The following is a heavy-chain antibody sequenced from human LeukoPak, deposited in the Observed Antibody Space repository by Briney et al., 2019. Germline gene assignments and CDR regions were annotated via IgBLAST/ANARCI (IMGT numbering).Heavy chain of an antibody. V-gene: IGHV1-69*05. D-gene: IGHD4-23*01. CDR2: IIPIFGTA. Sequence: SVKVSCKACGGTFSSYAISWVRQAPGQGLEWMGGIIPIFGTANYAQKFQGRVTITTDESTSTAYMELSSLRSEDTAVYYCARISEGSYGGNQYFDYWGQGTLVTVSS. CDR3: ARISEGSYGGNQYFDY. J-gene: IGHJ4*02. CDR1: GGTFSSYA.